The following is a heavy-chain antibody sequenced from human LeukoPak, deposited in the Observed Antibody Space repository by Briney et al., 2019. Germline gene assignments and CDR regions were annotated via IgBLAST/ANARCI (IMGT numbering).Heavy chain of an antibody. CDR2: IYTSGST. J-gene: IGHJ3*02. CDR3: ATSYYGSGDDAFDI. CDR1: GGSISSYY. D-gene: IGHD3-10*01. Sequence: SETLSLTCTVSGGSISSYYWSWIRQPAGKGLEWIGRIYTSGSTNYNPSLKSRVTISVDTSKNQFSLKLSSVTAADTAVYYCATSYYGSGDDAFDIWGQGTMVTVSS. V-gene: IGHV4-4*07.